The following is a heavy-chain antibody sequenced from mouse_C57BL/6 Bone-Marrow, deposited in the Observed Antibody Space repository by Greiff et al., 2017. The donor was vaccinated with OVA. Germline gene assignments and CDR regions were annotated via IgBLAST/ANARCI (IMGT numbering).Heavy chain of an antibody. CDR1: GYTFTGSC. D-gene: IGHD1-1*01. CDR2: ILPGSGST. Sequence: QVQLQQSGAELMKPGASVKLSCKATGYTFTGSCLEWVKKRPGHGLEWIVEILPGSGSTTYNEKFKGKATFTADTSSNTAYMQHSSLTTEDSAIYYCARALTVVAPYWYFDVWGTGTTVTVSS. J-gene: IGHJ1*03. CDR3: ARALTVVAPYWYFDV. V-gene: IGHV1-9*01.